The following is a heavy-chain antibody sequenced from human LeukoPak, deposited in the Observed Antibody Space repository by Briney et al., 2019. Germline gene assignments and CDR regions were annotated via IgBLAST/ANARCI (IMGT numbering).Heavy chain of an antibody. D-gene: IGHD2-2*01. CDR1: GYTFTGYY. CDR3: ASGDYCSITSCPELDAFDI. J-gene: IGHJ3*02. V-gene: IGHV1-2*02. CDR2: INPNSGGT. Sequence: ASVKVSCKASGYTFTGYYMHWVRQAPGQGLEWMGWINPNSGGTNYAQKFQGRVTMTRDTSISTAYMELSSVTAADTAMYYCASGDYCSITSCPELDAFDIWGQETMVTVSS.